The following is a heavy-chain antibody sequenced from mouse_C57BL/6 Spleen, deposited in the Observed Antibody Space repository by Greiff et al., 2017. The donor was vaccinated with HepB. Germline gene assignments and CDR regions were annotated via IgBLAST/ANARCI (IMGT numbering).Heavy chain of an antibody. CDR2: ISYSGST. D-gene: IGHD2-3*01. J-gene: IGHJ1*03. CDR3: ARSSYDGYLNWYFDV. CDR1: GYSITSDY. Sequence: VQLKESGPGLAKPSQTLSLTCSVTGYSITSDYWNWIRKLPGNKLEYMGYISYSGSTYYNPSLKSRISITRYTSKNQYYLQLNSVTTEDTATYYCARSSYDGYLNWYFDVWGTGTTVTVSS. V-gene: IGHV3-8*01.